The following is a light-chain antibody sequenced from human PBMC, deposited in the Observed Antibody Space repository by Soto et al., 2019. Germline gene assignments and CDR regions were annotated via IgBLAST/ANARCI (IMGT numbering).Light chain of an antibody. V-gene: IGLV1-51*01. CDR3: GSWDSSLSAYV. Sequence: QPVLTQPASVSAAPGQKVTISRSGRSSNIGGNSVSWSQQLPGTAPKLLIYDDNKRPSGIPDRFSCSKSGTSAALGITGFQTGDEADYYCGSWDSSLSAYVFGTGTKV. CDR1: SSNIGGNS. J-gene: IGLJ1*01. CDR2: DDN.